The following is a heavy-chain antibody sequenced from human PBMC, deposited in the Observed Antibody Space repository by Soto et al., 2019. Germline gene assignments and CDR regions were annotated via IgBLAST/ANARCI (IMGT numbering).Heavy chain of an antibody. D-gene: IGHD3-3*01. CDR2: ISGSGGST. Sequence: PGGSLRLSCAASGFTFSSYAMSWVRQAPGKGLEWVSAISGSGGSTYYADSVKGRFTISRDNSKNTLYLQMNSLRAEDTAVYYCAKGSIRFLEDYYYMDVWGKGTTVTVSS. CDR3: AKGSIRFLEDYYYMDV. J-gene: IGHJ6*03. CDR1: GFTFSSYA. V-gene: IGHV3-23*01.